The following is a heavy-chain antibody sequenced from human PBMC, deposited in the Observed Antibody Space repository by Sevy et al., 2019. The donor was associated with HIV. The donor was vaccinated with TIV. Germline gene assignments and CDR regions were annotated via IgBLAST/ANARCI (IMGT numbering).Heavy chain of an antibody. CDR3: AKAARDSSVWYLTGEPFDY. D-gene: IGHD6-13*01. CDR1: GFKFDNYD. Sequence: GGSLRLSCAASGFKFDNYDFSWVRQAPGKGLEWVSGFSGTDGSGTDGTTYYTDSGKGRLIISRDNSKNTLYLEMNSPRVDDTAVYYCAKAARDSSVWYLTGEPFDYWGQGTLVTVSS. J-gene: IGHJ4*02. CDR2: FSGTDGSGTDGTT. V-gene: IGHV3-23*01.